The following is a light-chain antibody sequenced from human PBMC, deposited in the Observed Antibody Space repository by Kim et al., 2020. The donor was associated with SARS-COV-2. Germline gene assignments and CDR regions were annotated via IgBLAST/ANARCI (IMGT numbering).Light chain of an antibody. V-gene: IGLV4-69*01. J-gene: IGLJ2*01. CDR2: LNSDGSH. Sequence: VKRTCTLSSGHSSYAIAWHQQQPEKGPRYLMKLNSDGSHSKGDGIPDRFSGSSSGAERYLTISSLQSEDEADYYCQTWGTGIHVVFGGGTQLTVL. CDR3: QTWGTGIHVV. CDR1: SGHSSYA.